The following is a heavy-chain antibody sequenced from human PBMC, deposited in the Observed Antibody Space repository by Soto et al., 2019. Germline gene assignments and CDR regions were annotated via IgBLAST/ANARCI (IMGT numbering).Heavy chain of an antibody. CDR2: IYYSGST. CDR1: GGSVSSGSYY. CDR3: ARRDIVVVPAARNYYYYGMDV. D-gene: IGHD2-2*01. J-gene: IGHJ6*02. Sequence: QVQLQESGPGLVKPSETLSLTCTVSGGSVSSGSYYWSWIRQPPGKGLEWIGYIYYSGSTNYNPSLKSRVTISVDTSKNQFSLKLSSVTAADTAVYYCARRDIVVVPAARNYYYYGMDVWGQGTTVTVSS. V-gene: IGHV4-61*01.